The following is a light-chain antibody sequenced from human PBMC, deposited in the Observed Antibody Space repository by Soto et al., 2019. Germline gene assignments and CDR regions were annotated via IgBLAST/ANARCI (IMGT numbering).Light chain of an antibody. Sequence: QSALTQPRSVSGSPGQSVTISYTGTSSDVGGYNYVSWYQQHPGRAPRVMIYDVKTRPSGVPDRFSGSKSGNTASLTISELQAEDEADYYCCSYAGDYTFVFGTGTKLTVL. CDR2: DVK. CDR3: CSYAGDYTFV. J-gene: IGLJ1*01. V-gene: IGLV2-11*01. CDR1: SSDVGGYNY.